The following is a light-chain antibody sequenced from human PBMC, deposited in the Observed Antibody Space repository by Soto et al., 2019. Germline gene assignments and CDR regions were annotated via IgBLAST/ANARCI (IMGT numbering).Light chain of an antibody. CDR1: SSDIGGFYY. J-gene: IGLJ1*01. CDR3: SSYSSSSTFYV. Sequence: QSVLTQPRSVSGSPGQSITISCTETSSDIGGFYYVSWYQHHPGKDPKLMIYQVSNRPSGVSNRFSGSKSGNTASLTISGLQAEDEADYFCSSYSSSSTFYVFGAGTKVTVL. CDR2: QVS. V-gene: IGLV2-14*01.